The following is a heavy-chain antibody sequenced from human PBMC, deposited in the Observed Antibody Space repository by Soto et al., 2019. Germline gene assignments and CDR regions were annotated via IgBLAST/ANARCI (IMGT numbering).Heavy chain of an antibody. J-gene: IGHJ4*02. Sequence: PSETLSLTCTVSGGSISSYYWSWIRQPPGKGLEWIGYIYHSGSTYYNPSLKSRVTISVDTSKNQFSLKLSSVTAADTAVYYCARRWGYYFDYWGQGTLVTVSS. CDR1: GGSISSYY. V-gene: IGHV4-59*01. CDR3: ARRWGYYFDY. CDR2: IYHSGST. D-gene: IGHD3-16*01.